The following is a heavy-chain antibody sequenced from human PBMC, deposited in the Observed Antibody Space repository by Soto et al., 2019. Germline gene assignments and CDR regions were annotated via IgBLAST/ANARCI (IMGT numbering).Heavy chain of an antibody. CDR2: IDPSDTHT. CDR1: GYIFTSYW. D-gene: IGHD3-9*01. J-gene: IGHJ4*02. V-gene: IGHV5-10-1*01. Sequence: PGESLKISCKGSGYIFTSYWISWVRQMPGKGLEWMGRIDPSDTHTNYSPSFQGHVTISTDNSISTAYLQWSSLKASDTAMYYCARHATPYKSNWLPYFVFWGQGALVTVSS. CDR3: ARHATPYKSNWLPYFVF.